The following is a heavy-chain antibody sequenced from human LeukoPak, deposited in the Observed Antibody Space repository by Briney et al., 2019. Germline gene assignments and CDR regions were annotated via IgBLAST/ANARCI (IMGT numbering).Heavy chain of an antibody. CDR2: IYYSGST. CDR1: GGSVSSGSYY. D-gene: IGHD3-3*01. Sequence: SETLSLTCTVSGGSVSSGSYYWSWIRQPPGKGLEWIGYIYYSGSTNYNPSLKSRVTISVDTSKNQFSLKLSSVTAAGTAVYYCARQIFGGEPFDYWGQGTLVTVSS. CDR3: ARQIFGGEPFDY. J-gene: IGHJ4*02. V-gene: IGHV4-61*01.